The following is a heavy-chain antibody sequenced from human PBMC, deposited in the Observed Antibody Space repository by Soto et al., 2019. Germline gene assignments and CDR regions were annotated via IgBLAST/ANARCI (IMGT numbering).Heavy chain of an antibody. CDR1: GGSISSYY. J-gene: IGHJ4*02. D-gene: IGHD3-22*01. CDR3: ARTGLDYYDSSGYPYYFDY. V-gene: IGHV4-59*01. CDR2: IYYSGST. Sequence: LSLTCTVSGGSISSYYWSWIRQPPGKGLEWIGYIYYSGSTNYNPSLKSRVTISVDTSKNQFSLKLSSVTAADTAVYYCARTGLDYYDSSGYPYYFDYWGQGTLVTVSS.